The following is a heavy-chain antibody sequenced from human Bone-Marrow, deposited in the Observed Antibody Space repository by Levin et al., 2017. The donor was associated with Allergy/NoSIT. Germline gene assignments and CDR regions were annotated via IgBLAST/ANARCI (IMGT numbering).Heavy chain of an antibody. D-gene: IGHD2-15*01. V-gene: IGHV4-59*08. CDR2: IYNSGST. J-gene: IGHJ4*02. CDR1: GGSISSYY. CDR3: ARTLKAVYYFDY. Sequence: SCTVSGGSISSYYWSWTRQPPGKGLEWIGYIYNSGSTNYNPSLKSRVTISVDTSKNQFSLKLSSVTAADTAVYYCARTLKAVYYFDYWGQGTLVTVSS.